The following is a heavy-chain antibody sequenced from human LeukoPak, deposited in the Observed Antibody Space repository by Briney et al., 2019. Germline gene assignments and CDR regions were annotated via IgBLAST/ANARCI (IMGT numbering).Heavy chain of an antibody. CDR3: ARTRVTRITMVRGVMQDFDY. Sequence: GESLKISCKGSGYSFTSYWIGWVRQMPGKGLEWMGIIYPGDSDTRYSPSFQGQVTISADKSISTAYLQWSSLKASDTARYYCARTRVTRITMVRGVMQDFDYWGQGTLVTVSS. V-gene: IGHV5-51*01. CDR1: GYSFTSYW. CDR2: IYPGDSDT. D-gene: IGHD3-10*01. J-gene: IGHJ4*02.